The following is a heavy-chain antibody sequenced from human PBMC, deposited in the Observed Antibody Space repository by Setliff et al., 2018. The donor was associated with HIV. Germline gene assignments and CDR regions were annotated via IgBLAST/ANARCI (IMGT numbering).Heavy chain of an antibody. CDR1: GFTFSSYW. Sequence: PGESLRLSCAASGFTFSSYWMHWVRQAPGKGLVWVSRIRSDGSSTTYADSVKGRFTISRDNAKNTLYLQMNSLRAEDTAVYYCARAASGNIQYFDYWGQGTLVTVSS. CDR2: IRSDGSST. D-gene: IGHD5-18*01. J-gene: IGHJ4*02. V-gene: IGHV3-74*01. CDR3: ARAASGNIQYFDY.